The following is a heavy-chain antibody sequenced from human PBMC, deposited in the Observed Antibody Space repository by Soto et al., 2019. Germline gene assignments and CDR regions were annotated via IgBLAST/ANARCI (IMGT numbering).Heavy chain of an antibody. J-gene: IGHJ4*02. D-gene: IGHD3-22*01. CDR2: ISGSGGST. Sequence: GGSLRLSCAASGFTFSSYAMSWVRQAPGKGLEWVSAISGSGGSTYYADSVKGQFTISRDNSKNTLYLQMNSLRAEDTAVYYCAKETVRNYDSSGYFDYWGQGTLVTVSS. CDR3: AKETVRNYDSSGYFDY. CDR1: GFTFSSYA. V-gene: IGHV3-23*01.